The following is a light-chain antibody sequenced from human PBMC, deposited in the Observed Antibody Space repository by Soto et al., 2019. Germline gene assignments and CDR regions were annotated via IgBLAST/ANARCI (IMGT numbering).Light chain of an antibody. V-gene: IGLV2-14*01. CDR2: DVS. J-gene: IGLJ2*01. Sequence: QSALTQPASVSGSPGQSMTISCTGTSSDVGGYNYVSWYQQHPGKAPKLMIYDVSNRPSGVSNRFSGSKSGNTASLTISGLQAEDEADYYCSSYTISSPHVVFGGGTKVTVL. CDR1: SSDVGGYNY. CDR3: SSYTISSPHVV.